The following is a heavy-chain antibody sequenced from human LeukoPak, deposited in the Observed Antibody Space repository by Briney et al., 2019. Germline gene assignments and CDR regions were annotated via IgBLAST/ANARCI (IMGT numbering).Heavy chain of an antibody. CDR3: ARDRWVVPAASYWYFDL. Sequence: SETLSLTCTVSGDSISSGSYYWNWIRQPAGKGLEWIGRIYTSGSTNYNPSLKSRVTMSVDTSKNQFSLKLSSVTAADTAVYYCARDRWVVPAASYWYFDLWGRGTLVTVSS. J-gene: IGHJ2*01. CDR1: GDSISSGSYY. D-gene: IGHD2-2*01. V-gene: IGHV4-61*02. CDR2: IYTSGST.